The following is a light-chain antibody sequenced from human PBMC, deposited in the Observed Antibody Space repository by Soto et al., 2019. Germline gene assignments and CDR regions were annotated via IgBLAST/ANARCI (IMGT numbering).Light chain of an antibody. J-gene: IGKJ1*01. CDR1: QSVSSN. CDR2: GAS. Sequence: ERVMPQYTPTLSVSPGERATLSCRASQSVSSNLAWYQQKPGQAPRLLIYGASTGATGIPARFSGSGSGTEFTLTISSLQSEDFAVYYCQQYNNWPPVTFGQGTKAAI. V-gene: IGKV3-15*01. CDR3: QQYNNWPPVT.